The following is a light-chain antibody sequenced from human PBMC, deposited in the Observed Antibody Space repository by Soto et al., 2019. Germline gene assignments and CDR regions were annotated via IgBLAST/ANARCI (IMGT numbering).Light chain of an antibody. CDR3: SSYTSSSTLVV. V-gene: IGLV2-14*01. J-gene: IGLJ2*01. Sequence: QSALTQHASVSGSPGQSITISCTGTSSDVGGYHYVSWYQQHPGKAPKLMIYDVSNRPSGVSNRFSDSKSGNTASLTISGLQAEDEADYYCSSYTSSSTLVVFGGGTKLTVL. CDR1: SSDVGGYHY. CDR2: DVS.